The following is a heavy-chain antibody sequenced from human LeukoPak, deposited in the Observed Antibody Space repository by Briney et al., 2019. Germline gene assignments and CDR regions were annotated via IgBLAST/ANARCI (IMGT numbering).Heavy chain of an antibody. J-gene: IGHJ3*01. D-gene: IGHD2-15*01. Sequence: QPARSLRLSCAASGFTFNTFDMHWVRQAPGKGLEWVAVIWYDGSNKYYADSVKGRFTISRDNSKNTLYLQMNSLRAEDTAVYYCARQSSATIVSAFAFWGQGTMDTVSS. CDR2: IWYDGSNK. V-gene: IGHV3-33*01. CDR1: GFTFNTFD. CDR3: ARQSSATIVSAFAF.